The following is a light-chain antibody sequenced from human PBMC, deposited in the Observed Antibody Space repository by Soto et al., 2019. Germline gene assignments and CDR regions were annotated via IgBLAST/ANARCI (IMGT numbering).Light chain of an antibody. CDR3: QQYNNWPLT. CDR1: QSVNYN. Sequence: EIVMTQSPVTLSVSPGERATLSCRASQSVNYNLAWYQQKPVQAPRLLIYGASTRATGIPARFSGSGSGTAFTLTISSLQSEDFAVYYCQQYNNWPLTFGGGTKVEIK. J-gene: IGKJ4*01. V-gene: IGKV3-15*01. CDR2: GAS.